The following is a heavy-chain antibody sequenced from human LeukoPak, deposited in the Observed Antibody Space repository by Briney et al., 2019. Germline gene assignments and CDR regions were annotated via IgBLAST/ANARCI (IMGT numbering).Heavy chain of an antibody. V-gene: IGHV4-4*02. CDR1: GGTIGRTNW. D-gene: IGHD3-10*01. CDR3: ARWEVRLNAFEM. J-gene: IGHJ3*02. Sequence: SETLSLTCTVSGGTIGRTNWFSWVRQPPGKGLEWIGEIYHTGSTNYNPSLESRVTISVDKSKNQFFLKLSSVTAADTAVYYCARWEVRLNAFEMWGQGTMVTVSS. CDR2: IYHTGST.